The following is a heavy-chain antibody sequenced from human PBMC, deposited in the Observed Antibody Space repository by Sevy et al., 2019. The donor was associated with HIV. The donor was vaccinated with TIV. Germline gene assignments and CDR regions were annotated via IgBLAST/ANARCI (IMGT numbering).Heavy chain of an antibody. CDR1: GFTFSSYA. V-gene: IGHV3-30-3*01. J-gene: IGHJ3*02. D-gene: IGHD6-6*01. CDR3: ARDLGLWQLVLGFDI. CDR2: ISYDGSNK. Sequence: GGSLRLSCAASGFTFSSYAMHWVRQAPGKGLEWVAVISYDGSNKYYADSVKGRFTISRDNSKNTLYLQMNSLRAEDTAVYYSARDLGLWQLVLGFDIWGQGTMVTVSS.